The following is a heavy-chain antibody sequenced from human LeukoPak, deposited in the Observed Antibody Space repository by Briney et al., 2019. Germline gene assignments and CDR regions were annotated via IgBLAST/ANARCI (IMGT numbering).Heavy chain of an antibody. CDR3: ARAKPKNMVRGLIMRRESRYYFDY. CDR2: IYSGGST. CDR1: GFTVSSNY. D-gene: IGHD3-10*01. Sequence: GGSLRLSCAASGFTVSSNYMSWVRQAPGKGLEWVSVIYSGGSTYYADSVKGRFTISRDNSKSTLYTQMNSLRAEDTAVYYCARAKPKNMVRGLIMRRESRYYFDYWGQGTLVTVSS. J-gene: IGHJ4*02. V-gene: IGHV3-53*01.